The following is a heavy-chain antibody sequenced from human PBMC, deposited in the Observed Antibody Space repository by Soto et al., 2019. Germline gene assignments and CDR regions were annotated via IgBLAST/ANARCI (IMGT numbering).Heavy chain of an antibody. CDR2: VSNDGSNK. CDR1: GFTFSSYV. CDR3: AKVLLTYTSGWYHPHFDY. Sequence: QVQLVESGGGVVQPGRSLRLSCAASGFTFSSYVMHWVRQAPGKGLEWVAVVSNDGSNKDYADSVKGRFTISRDNSKNGRYLQMNSLRAEDTAVYYCAKVLLTYTSGWYHPHFDYWGQGTLVTVSS. J-gene: IGHJ4*02. D-gene: IGHD6-19*01. V-gene: IGHV3-30*18.